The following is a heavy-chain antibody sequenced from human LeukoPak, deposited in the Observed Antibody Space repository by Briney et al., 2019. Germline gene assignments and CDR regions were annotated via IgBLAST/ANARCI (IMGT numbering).Heavy chain of an antibody. CDR1: GYSFTSYW. CDR2: INPGDSDT. D-gene: IGHD6-19*01. V-gene: IGHV5-51*01. CDR3: ARQSGYSSGWYVVDYFDY. Sequence: GESLKISCKGSGYSFTSYWIGWVRQMPGKGREWMGIINPGDSDTRYSPSFQGQVTISADKSISTAYLQWSSLKASDTAMYYCARQSGYSSGWYVVDYFDYWGQGTLVTVSS. J-gene: IGHJ4*02.